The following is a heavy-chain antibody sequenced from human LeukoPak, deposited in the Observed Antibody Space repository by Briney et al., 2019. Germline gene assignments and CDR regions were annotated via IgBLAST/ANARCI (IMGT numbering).Heavy chain of an antibody. CDR1: GFTFSSYS. V-gene: IGHV3-21*04. Sequence: GGSLRLSCAASGFTFSSYSMNWVRQAPGKGLEWVSSISSSSSYIYYADSVKGRFTISRDNAKNSLYLQMNSLRAEDTAVYYCARDPPYYYDSSGSSDYWGQGTLVTVSS. CDR2: ISSSSSYI. J-gene: IGHJ4*02. D-gene: IGHD3-22*01. CDR3: ARDPPYYYDSSGSSDY.